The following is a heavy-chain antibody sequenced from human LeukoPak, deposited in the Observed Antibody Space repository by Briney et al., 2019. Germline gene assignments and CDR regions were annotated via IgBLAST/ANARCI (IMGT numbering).Heavy chain of an antibody. V-gene: IGHV4-59*01. J-gene: IGHJ4*02. Sequence: SETLSLTGTGSGGSISSYYWSWIRQPPGKGREWIGYIYYSGSTNYNPHLESRVTISVDPSKHQFSLKLSSVTAADTAVCYCAREQARYGDFAHWGEGTLVTVPT. CDR3: AREQARYGDFAH. CDR1: GGSISSYY. D-gene: IGHD4-17*01. CDR2: IYYSGST.